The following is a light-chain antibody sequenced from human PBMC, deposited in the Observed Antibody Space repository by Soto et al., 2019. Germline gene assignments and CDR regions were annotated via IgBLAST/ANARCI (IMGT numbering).Light chain of an antibody. Sequence: DLHLTQSPSTLSASVGDRVTITCRASQSISSWLAWYQQKPGKAPKLLIYKASTLESGVPSRFSGSGSGTEFTLTIRSLQPDDFATYYCQHWVDYMWTFGQGTKVEIK. J-gene: IGKJ1*01. CDR1: QSISSW. CDR2: KAS. V-gene: IGKV1-5*03. CDR3: QHWVDYMWT.